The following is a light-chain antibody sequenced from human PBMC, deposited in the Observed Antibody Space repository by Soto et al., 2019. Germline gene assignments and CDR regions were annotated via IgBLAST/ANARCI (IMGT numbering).Light chain of an antibody. V-gene: IGLV1-40*01. Sequence: QSVLTQPPSVSGAPGHRVTISCTGSSSNIGAGYDVHWYQQLPRTAPKLLVSGDTNRPSGVPDRFAGSKSGTSASLAITGLGVEDEADYYCQSFDSSLSGWLFGGGTKLTVL. J-gene: IGLJ3*02. CDR3: QSFDSSLSGWL. CDR1: SSNIGAGYD. CDR2: GDT.